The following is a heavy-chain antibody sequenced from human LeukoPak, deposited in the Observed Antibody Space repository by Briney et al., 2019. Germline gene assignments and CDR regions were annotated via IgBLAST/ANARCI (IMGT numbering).Heavy chain of an antibody. CDR1: GFTFNSYN. CDR2: ISSSSSSTI. J-gene: IGHJ4*02. D-gene: IGHD1-26*01. Sequence: GGSLRLSCAASGFTFNSYNMNWVRQAPGKGLEWVSYISSSSSSTIYYADSVKGRFTISRDNAKNSLYLQMNSLRAEDTAVYYCARGYSGSYVFYFDYWGQGTLVTVSS. V-gene: IGHV3-48*01. CDR3: ARGYSGSYVFYFDY.